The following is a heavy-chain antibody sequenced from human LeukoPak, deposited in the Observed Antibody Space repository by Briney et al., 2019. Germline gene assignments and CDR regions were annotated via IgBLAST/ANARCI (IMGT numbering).Heavy chain of an antibody. CDR2: ISAYNGNT. CDR3: ARSYRSREFDY. J-gene: IGHJ4*02. CDR1: GYTFTSYG. D-gene: IGHD3-16*02. Sequence: ASVKVSCKASGYTFTSYGISWVRQAPGQRLEWMGWISAYNGNTNYAQKFQGRVTMTTDTSTSTAYMELRNLRSDDTAVYYCARSYRSREFDYWGQGTLVTVSS. V-gene: IGHV1-18*01.